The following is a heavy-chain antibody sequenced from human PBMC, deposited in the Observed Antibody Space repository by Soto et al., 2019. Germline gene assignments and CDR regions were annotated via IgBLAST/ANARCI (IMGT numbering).Heavy chain of an antibody. D-gene: IGHD4-17*01. CDR1: GYTFTSYD. CDR2: MNPNSGNT. Sequence: VQLVQSGAEVKKPGASVKVSCQAPGYTFTSYDINAVRQATGQGLVWNGWMNPNSGNTGYAQKFQGRVTMTGNTSISTAYMELSSLRSEDTAVYYCASTFYGDNVDYWGQGTLVTVSS. J-gene: IGHJ4*02. CDR3: ASTFYGDNVDY. V-gene: IGHV1-8*01.